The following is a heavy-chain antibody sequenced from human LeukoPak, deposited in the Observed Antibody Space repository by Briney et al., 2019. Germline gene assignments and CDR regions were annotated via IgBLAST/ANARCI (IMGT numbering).Heavy chain of an antibody. V-gene: IGHV3-15*01. Sequence: GGSLRLSCAASGFTSGNAWMSWVRQAPGKGLEWVGRIKTKTEGETTDYAAPVKGRFTVSRDDPKNTLYLQMNSLKTEDTAVYYCATGGAGTWGQGTLVTVSS. CDR2: IKTKTEGETT. J-gene: IGHJ4*02. CDR1: GFTSGNAW. CDR3: ATGGAGT.